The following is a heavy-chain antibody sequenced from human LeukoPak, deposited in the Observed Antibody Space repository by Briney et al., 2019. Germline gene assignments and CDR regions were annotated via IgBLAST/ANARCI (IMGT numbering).Heavy chain of an antibody. D-gene: IGHD5-18*01. CDR2: INHSGST. CDR1: GGSFSGYY. J-gene: IGHJ6*02. V-gene: IGHV4-34*01. CDR3: ARERGYSYGYYYYYYGMDV. Sequence: SETLPLTCAVYGGSFSGYYWSWIRQPPGKGLEWIGEINHSGSTNYNPSLKSRVTISVDTSKNQFSLKLSSVTAADTAVYYCARERGYSYGYYYYYYGMDVWGQGTTVTVSS.